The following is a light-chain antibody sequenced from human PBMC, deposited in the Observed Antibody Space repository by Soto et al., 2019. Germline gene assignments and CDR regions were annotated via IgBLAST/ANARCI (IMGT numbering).Light chain of an antibody. CDR2: DVS. J-gene: IGLJ3*02. CDR1: SSDVGGYNY. Sequence: QSALTQPASVSGSPGQSITISCTGTSSDVGGYNYVSWYQQHPGKAPKLMIYDVSNWPSGVSNRFSGSKSGNTASLTISGLQAEDEADYYCSSYTSSSPWEFGGGTKLTVL. V-gene: IGLV2-14*01. CDR3: SSYTSSSPWE.